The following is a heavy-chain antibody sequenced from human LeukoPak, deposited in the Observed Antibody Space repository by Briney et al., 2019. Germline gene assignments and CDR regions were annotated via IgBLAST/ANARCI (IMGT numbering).Heavy chain of an antibody. CDR3: ATGSDYYYDS. CDR1: GFTFTSNC. D-gene: IGHD2-21*01. Sequence: GRSLRLSCAASGFTFTSNCMHWLRQAPGKGLERVAAIPPDESSAYYADSVKGRFTSARDNYKNTQYLQMNSLRIEDSAVYYCATGSDYYYDSWGQGTLVTVSS. V-gene: IGHV3-30-3*01. J-gene: IGHJ5*01. CDR2: IPPDESSA.